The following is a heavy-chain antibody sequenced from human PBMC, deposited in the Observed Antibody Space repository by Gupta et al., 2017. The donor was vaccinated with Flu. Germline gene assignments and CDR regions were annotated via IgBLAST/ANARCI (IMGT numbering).Heavy chain of an antibody. CDR2: IKTKTDGGTT. J-gene: IGHJ5*01. CDR1: AFPFSNGW. D-gene: IGHD2-8*01. V-gene: IGHV3-15*01. Sequence: EVQLVESGGGLVKPGGSLRLSCAASAFPFSNGWLRWVRQAPGKGLEWVGRIKTKTDGGTTYYAAPVKGRFNIARDDSKNTLYLKMNSLKTEDTAVYYCTTDLGNGWYASWGQGTLVTVSS. CDR3: TTDLGNGWYAS.